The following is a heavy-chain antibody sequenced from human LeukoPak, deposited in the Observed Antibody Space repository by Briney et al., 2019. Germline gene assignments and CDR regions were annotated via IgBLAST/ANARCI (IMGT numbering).Heavy chain of an antibody. J-gene: IGHJ4*02. V-gene: IGHV3-30-3*01. D-gene: IGHD3-22*01. CDR2: ISYDGSNK. CDR1: GFTFSSYA. CDR3: ARATNYYYDSSGYAPDFDY. Sequence: PGGSLRLSCAASGFTFSSYAMHWVRQAPGKGLEWVAVISYDGSNKYYADSVKGRFTISRDNSKSTLYLQMNSLRAEDTAVYYCARATNYYYDSSGYAPDFDYWGQGTLVTVSS.